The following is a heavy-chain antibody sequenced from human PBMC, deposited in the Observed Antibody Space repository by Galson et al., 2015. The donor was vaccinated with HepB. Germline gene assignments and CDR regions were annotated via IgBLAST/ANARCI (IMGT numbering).Heavy chain of an antibody. J-gene: IGHJ4*02. CDR3: TRLGDLSGYSSK. CDR2: IGSKAHNYAT. Sequence: SLRLSCAASGFTFSGSAMHWVRQASGKGLEWVGRIGSKAHNYATAYVASVKGRFTISRDDSKSTAYLQMNSLKAEDTAVYYCTRLGDLSGYSSKWGQGTLVTVSS. CDR1: GFTFSGSA. V-gene: IGHV3-73*01. D-gene: IGHD6-13*01.